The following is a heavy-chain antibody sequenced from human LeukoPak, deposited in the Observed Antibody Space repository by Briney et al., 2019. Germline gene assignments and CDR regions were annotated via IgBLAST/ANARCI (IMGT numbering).Heavy chain of an antibody. CDR3: ARDYDGYYYGSGTQSFDY. CDR2: ISSSSSYI. J-gene: IGHJ4*02. V-gene: IGHV3-21*01. Sequence: GGSLRLSCAASGFTFSSYSMNWVRQAPGKGLEWVSSISSSSSYIYYADSVKGRFTISRDNAKNSLYLQMNSLRAEDTAVYYCARDYDGYYYGSGTQSFDYWGQGTLVTVSS. CDR1: GFTFSSYS. D-gene: IGHD3-10*01.